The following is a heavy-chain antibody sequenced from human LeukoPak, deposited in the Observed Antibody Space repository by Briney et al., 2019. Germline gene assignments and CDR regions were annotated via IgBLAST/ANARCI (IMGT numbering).Heavy chain of an antibody. CDR3: ARGWGYCSGGSCYFDY. Sequence: SGTLSLTCAVSGGSISSSNWWSWVRQPPGKGLEWIGEIYHSGSTNYTPSLKSRVTISVDKSKNQFSLKLSSVTAADTAVYYCARGWGYCSGGSCYFDYWGQGTLVTVSS. CDR1: GGSISSSNW. CDR2: IYHSGST. D-gene: IGHD2-15*01. J-gene: IGHJ4*02. V-gene: IGHV4-4*02.